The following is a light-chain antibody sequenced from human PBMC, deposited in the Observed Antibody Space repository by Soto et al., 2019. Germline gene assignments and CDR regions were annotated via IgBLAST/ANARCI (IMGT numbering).Light chain of an antibody. CDR1: GSNIGSHT. CDR2: SND. V-gene: IGLV1-44*01. CDR3: QAYDYSLTAFV. J-gene: IGLJ3*02. Sequence: QSVLTQPPSASGTPGQRVTISCSGSGSNIGSHTVSWYQQLPGTAPNLLIYSNDQRPSGVPDRFSGSKSGTSASLAISGLQSEDEADYYCQAYDYSLTAFVFGGGTKLTVL.